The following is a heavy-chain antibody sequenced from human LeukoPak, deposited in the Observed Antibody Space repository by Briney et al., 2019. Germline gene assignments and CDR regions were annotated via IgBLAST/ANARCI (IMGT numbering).Heavy chain of an antibody. CDR1: GFTFSSYW. V-gene: IGHV3-7*01. Sequence: PGGFLRLSCAASGFTFSSYWMSWGRQAPGEGLEWGANIKQDGSEKYYVDSVKGRFTISRDNAKNSLYLQMDTLRAEDTAVYYCARDSYYDPIWGQGTLVTVSS. CDR2: IKQDGSEK. J-gene: IGHJ4*02. CDR3: ARDSYYDPI. D-gene: IGHD3-22*01.